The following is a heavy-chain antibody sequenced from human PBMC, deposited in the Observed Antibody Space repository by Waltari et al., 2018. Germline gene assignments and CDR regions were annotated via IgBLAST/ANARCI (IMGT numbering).Heavy chain of an antibody. Sequence: QVQLVQSGAEVKKPGASVKVSCKASGYTFTSYYMHWVRQAPGQGLEWMGIINPSGGSTSYAQKFQGRVTMTRDTSTSTVYMELSSLRSEDTAVYYCARSWRGQLGYNDAFDIWGQGTMVTVSS. D-gene: IGHD6-13*01. CDR1: GYTFTSYY. V-gene: IGHV1-46*01. J-gene: IGHJ3*02. CDR2: INPSGGST. CDR3: ARSWRGQLGYNDAFDI.